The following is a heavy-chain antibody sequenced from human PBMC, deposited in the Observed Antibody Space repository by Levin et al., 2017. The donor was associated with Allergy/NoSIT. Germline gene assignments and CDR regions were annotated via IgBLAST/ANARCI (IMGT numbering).Heavy chain of an antibody. CDR1: GFTFSSYA. CDR2: IYASADSI. V-gene: IGHV3-23*01. Sequence: GESLKISCAASGFTFSSYAMSWVRQAPGKGLEWVSAIYASADSIYYSDSVKGRFTISRDSSKNTLYLHMNSLRAEDTAVYYCARSSRGYGSFDYWGQGTLVTGSS. CDR3: ARSSRGYGSFDY. J-gene: IGHJ4*02. D-gene: IGHD5-12*01.